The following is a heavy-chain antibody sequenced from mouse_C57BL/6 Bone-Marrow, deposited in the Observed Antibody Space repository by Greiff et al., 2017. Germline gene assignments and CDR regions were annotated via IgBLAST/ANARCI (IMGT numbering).Heavy chain of an antibody. CDR2: IYPYYGVS. V-gene: IGHV1-31*01. CDR1: GYSFTGYY. Sequence: EVKLQESGPELVKPGASVKISCTASGYSFTGYYMHWVKQSHGTILDWIGYIYPYYGVSSYNQKFKGKATLTVDKSSSTAYMELRSLTSADSAVYYCASWGVYWGQGTTLTVSS. CDR3: ASWGVY. J-gene: IGHJ2*01.